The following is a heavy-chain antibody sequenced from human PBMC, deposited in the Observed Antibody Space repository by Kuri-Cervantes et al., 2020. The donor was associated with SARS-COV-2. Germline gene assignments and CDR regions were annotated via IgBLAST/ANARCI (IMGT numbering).Heavy chain of an antibody. CDR3: AKGGTSSSSLHFQH. J-gene: IGHJ1*01. V-gene: IGHV3-9*03. D-gene: IGHD6-6*01. Sequence: GGSLRLSCAASGFTFDDYAMHWVRQAPGKGLEWVSGISWNSGSIGYADSVKGRFTISRDNAKNSLYLQMNSLRAEDMALYYCAKGGTSSSSLHFQHWGQGTLVTVSS. CDR2: ISWNSGSI. CDR1: GFTFDDYA.